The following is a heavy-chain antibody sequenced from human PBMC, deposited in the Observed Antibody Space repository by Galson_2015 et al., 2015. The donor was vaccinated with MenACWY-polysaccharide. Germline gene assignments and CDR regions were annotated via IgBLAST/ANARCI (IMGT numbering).Heavy chain of an antibody. CDR3: ASGVGWTPEA. Sequence: LRQPPGKGLEWLGLVSYSGSPYYTPSLQRRVSLSLDTPKKQFSLKLTSMTTVDTAVYFCASGVGWTPEAWGQGTLVTVSS. V-gene: IGHV4-59*01. D-gene: IGHD2-15*01. CDR2: VSYSGSP. J-gene: IGHJ5*02.